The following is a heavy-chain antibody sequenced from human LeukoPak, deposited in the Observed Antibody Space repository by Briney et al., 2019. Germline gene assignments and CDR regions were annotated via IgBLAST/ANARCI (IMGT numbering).Heavy chain of an antibody. D-gene: IGHD3-22*01. CDR3: ARVQVVITPPPRNYYYYGMDV. CDR1: GGSISSSSYY. J-gene: IGHJ6*02. Sequence: SETLSLTCTVSGGSISSSSYYWSWIRQPPGKGLEWIGYIYYSGSTNYNPSLKSRVTISVDTSKNQFSLKLSSVTAADTAVYYCARVQVVITPPPRNYYYYGMDVWGQGTTVTVSS. V-gene: IGHV4-61*01. CDR2: IYYSGST.